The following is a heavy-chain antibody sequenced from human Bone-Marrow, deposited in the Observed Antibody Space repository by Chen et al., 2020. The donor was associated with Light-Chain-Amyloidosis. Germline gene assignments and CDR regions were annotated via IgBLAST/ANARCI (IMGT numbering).Heavy chain of an antibody. V-gene: IGHV3-23*01. J-gene: IGHJ4*02. CDR1: GFTFSSYS. CDR2: VIPSGGST. Sequence: EEQLLESGGDLVQPGGSLRLSCAASGFTFSSYSIAWVRQAPGKGLEWLSHVIPSGGSTFYADSVKGRFTISRDNSKNTLYLQMNSLRADDTALYYCARSSGWWAYNFWCQGTLVTVSS. CDR3: ARSSGWWAYNF. D-gene: IGHD6-19*01.